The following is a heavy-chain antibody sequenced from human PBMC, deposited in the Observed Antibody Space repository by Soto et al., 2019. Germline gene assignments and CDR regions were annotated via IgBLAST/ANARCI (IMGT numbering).Heavy chain of an antibody. D-gene: IGHD2-15*01. CDR1: GGSISSGDYY. Sequence: QVQLQESGPGLVKPSQTLSLTCTVSGGSISSGDYYWSWIRQPPGKGLEWIGYIYYSGSTYYNPSLKSRVTISVDTSKNQFSLKLSSVTAADTAVYYCARVRVAATPGGYWFDPWGQGTLVTVSS. CDR3: ARVRVAATPGGYWFDP. V-gene: IGHV4-30-4*01. J-gene: IGHJ5*02. CDR2: IYYSGST.